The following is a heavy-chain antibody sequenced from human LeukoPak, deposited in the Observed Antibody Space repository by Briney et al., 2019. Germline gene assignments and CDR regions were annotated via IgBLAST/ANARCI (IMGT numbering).Heavy chain of an antibody. CDR1: GGSISSSSYY. CDR3: ARAQYYDYVWGSYRSASKAHWFDP. J-gene: IGHJ5*02. D-gene: IGHD3-16*02. Sequence: SETLSLTCTVSGGSISSSSYYWGWIRQPPGKGLEWIGSIYYSGSTYYNPSLKSRVTISVDTSKNQFSLKLSSVTAADTAVYYCARAQYYDYVWGSYRSASKAHWFDPWGQGTLVTVSS. CDR2: IYYSGST. V-gene: IGHV4-39*07.